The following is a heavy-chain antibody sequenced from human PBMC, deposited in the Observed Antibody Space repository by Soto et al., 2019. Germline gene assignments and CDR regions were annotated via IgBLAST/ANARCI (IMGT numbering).Heavy chain of an antibody. Sequence: PGGSLRLSCAASGFTFSNAWMNWVRQAPGKGLEWVGRIKSKTDGGTTDYAAPVKGRFTISRDDSKNTLYLQMNSLKTEDTAVYYCTTYYCDFWSGYGMDVWGQGTTVTVSS. J-gene: IGHJ6*02. D-gene: IGHD3-3*01. CDR2: IKSKTDGGTT. CDR3: TTYYCDFWSGYGMDV. CDR1: GFTFSNAW. V-gene: IGHV3-15*07.